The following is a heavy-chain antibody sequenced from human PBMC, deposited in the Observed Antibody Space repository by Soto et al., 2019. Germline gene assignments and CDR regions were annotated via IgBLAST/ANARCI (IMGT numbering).Heavy chain of an antibody. CDR2: ISGGGGST. D-gene: IGHD2-21*02. CDR1: GFTFNTYA. Sequence: EVQLLESGGGLVQPGGSLRLSCAASGFTFNTYAMNWVRQVPGKGLECVASISGGGGSTYYADSVKGRFTISRDTSKNTLYLQMNSLSAEDTAVYYCAKGFIVVVTAIRPDDNFDVWGQGTMVTVSS. V-gene: IGHV3-23*01. J-gene: IGHJ3*01. CDR3: AKGFIVVVTAIRPDDNFDV.